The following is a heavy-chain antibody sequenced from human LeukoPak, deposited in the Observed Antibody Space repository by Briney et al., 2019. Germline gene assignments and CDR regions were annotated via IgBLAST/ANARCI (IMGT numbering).Heavy chain of an antibody. V-gene: IGHV1-18*01. D-gene: IGHD5-18*01. J-gene: IGHJ5*02. CDR2: ISAYNGNT. CDR3: ARADGYSYGTRYNWFDP. Sequence: RASVKVSCKASGYTFTSYGISWVRQAPGQRLEWMGWISAYNGNTNYAQKLQGRVTMTTDTSTSTAYMELRSLRSDDTAVYYCARADGYSYGTRYNWFDPWGQGTLVTVSS. CDR1: GYTFTSYG.